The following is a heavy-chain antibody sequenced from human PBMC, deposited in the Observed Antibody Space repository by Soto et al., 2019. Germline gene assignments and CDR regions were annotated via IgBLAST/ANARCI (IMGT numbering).Heavy chain of an antibody. CDR2: IYPFLGVV. D-gene: IGHD5-12*01. CDR3: ARSRGYETDASDI. Sequence: QVQLVQSGAEVKKLGSSVKVSCKTSGGTFSRYTINWVRQAPGQGLEWMGRIYPFLGVVNYAQKFKGRVTISAAKSTSTAYLELRSLRSEDTAVFFCARSRGYETDASDIWGQGTTVTVSS. J-gene: IGHJ3*02. CDR1: GGTFSRYT. V-gene: IGHV1-69*02.